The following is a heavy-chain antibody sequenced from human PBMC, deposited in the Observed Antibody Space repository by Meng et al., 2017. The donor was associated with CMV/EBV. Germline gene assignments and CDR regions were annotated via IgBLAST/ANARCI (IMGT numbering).Heavy chain of an antibody. V-gene: IGHV3-15*01. D-gene: IGHD3-3*01. CDR2: IKSKTDGGTT. CDR1: GFTFSNAW. J-gene: IGHJ4*02. Sequence: ESLKISCAASGFTFSNAWMSWVRQAPGKGLEWVGRIKSKTDGGTTDYAAPVKGRFTISRDDSKNTLYLQMNSLKTEDTAVYYCTTSPPYYDFWSGYFLDYWGQGTLVTVSS. CDR3: TTSPPYYDFWSGYFLDY.